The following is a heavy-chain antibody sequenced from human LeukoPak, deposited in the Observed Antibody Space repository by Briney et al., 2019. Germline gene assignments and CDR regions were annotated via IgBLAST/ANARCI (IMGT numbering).Heavy chain of an antibody. CDR1: GGSISSSRYY. D-gene: IGHD6-19*01. V-gene: IGHV4-39*07. Sequence: SETLSLTCTVSGGSISSSRYYWGWIRQPPGKGLDWIGGIYYTGSTYYNPSLKSRVTISIDTSKNQFSLHLTSVTAADTAVYYCARDSSSGSFWFDPWGQGTLVTVSS. J-gene: IGHJ5*02. CDR3: ARDSSSGSFWFDP. CDR2: IYYTGST.